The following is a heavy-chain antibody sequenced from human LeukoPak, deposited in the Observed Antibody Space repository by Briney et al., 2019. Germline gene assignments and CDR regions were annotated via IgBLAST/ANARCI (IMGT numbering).Heavy chain of an antibody. CDR3: ARLTVVVPAAIPWVEGYWFDP. D-gene: IGHD2-2*01. CDR2: IYYSGST. Sequence: PSETLSLTCTVSGGSISSSSYYWGWIRQPPGKGLEWIGSIYYSGSTYYNPSLKSRVTISVDTSKNQFSLKLSSVTAADTAVYYCARLTVVVPAAIPWVEGYWFDPWGRGTLVTVSS. J-gene: IGHJ5*02. V-gene: IGHV4-39*07. CDR1: GGSISSSSYY.